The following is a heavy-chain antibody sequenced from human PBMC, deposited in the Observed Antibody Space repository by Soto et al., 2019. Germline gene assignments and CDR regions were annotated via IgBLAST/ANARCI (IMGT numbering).Heavy chain of an antibody. CDR1: GGTFSDFT. CDR3: ATSYCGNECQPNRAFYYSGWDV. J-gene: IGHJ6*02. V-gene: IGHV1-69*01. D-gene: IGHD2-21*01. CDR2: INPILDAT. Sequence: QVQLVQSGAEVRKPGSSVKVSCRASGGTFSDFTVTWVRQAPGQGLEWMGGINPILDATKYAQTFQDRVTFTADESTSTVFMELSSLRSEDTAVYFCATSYCGNECQPNRAFYYSGWDVWGPGTTVTVSS.